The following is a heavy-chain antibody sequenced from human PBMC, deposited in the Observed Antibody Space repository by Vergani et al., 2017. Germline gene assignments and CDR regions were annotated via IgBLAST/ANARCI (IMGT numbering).Heavy chain of an antibody. V-gene: IGHV3-13*04. Sequence: EVQLVESGGGLVQPGGSLRLSCAASGFTFSSYDMHWVRQATGKGLEWVSAIGTAGDTYYPGSVKGRFTISRENAKNTLYLQMNSLRAEDTAVYYCAKEVFYTVTTLFDYWGQGTLVTVSS. D-gene: IGHD4-17*01. CDR2: IGTAGDT. CDR3: AKEVFYTVTTLFDY. J-gene: IGHJ4*02. CDR1: GFTFSSYD.